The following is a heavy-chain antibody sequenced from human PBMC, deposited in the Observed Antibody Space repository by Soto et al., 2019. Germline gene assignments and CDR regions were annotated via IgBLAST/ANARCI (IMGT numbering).Heavy chain of an antibody. V-gene: IGHV3-23*01. Sequence: GGSLRLSCAASGFTFSSYAMSWVRQAPGKGLEWVSAISGSGGSTYYADSVKGRFTISRDNSKNTLYLQMNSLRAEDTAVYYCAKDLWVGVTTIFREDMDVWGKGTTVTVSS. D-gene: IGHD4-4*01. J-gene: IGHJ6*03. CDR2: ISGSGGST. CDR1: GFTFSSYA. CDR3: AKDLWVGVTTIFREDMDV.